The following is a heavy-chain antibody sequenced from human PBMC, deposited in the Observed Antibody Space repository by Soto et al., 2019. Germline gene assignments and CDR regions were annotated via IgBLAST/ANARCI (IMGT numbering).Heavy chain of an antibody. J-gene: IGHJ4*02. CDR1: GDSITEVS. Sequence: VQSGAEVKKPGASVEVSCKVSGDSITEVSMHWVRQSPEKGLEWMGGYDREKGRRISAQNFKGRLTMTEDTSTDTAYMKLISLETDDTAVYFCATGPPWHYFDFWGQGTLVTVSS. V-gene: IGHV1-24*01. CDR3: ATGPPWHYFDF. D-gene: IGHD5-12*01. CDR2: YDREKGRR.